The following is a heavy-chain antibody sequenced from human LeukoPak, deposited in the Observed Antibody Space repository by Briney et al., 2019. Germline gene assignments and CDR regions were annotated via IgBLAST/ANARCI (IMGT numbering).Heavy chain of an antibody. V-gene: IGHV3-23*01. Sequence: GTLRLSCAASGFTFSSYGMSWVRQAPGKGLEWVSAISGSGGSTYYADSVKGRFTISRENSKNTLYLQMNSLRAEDTAVYYCARRAGAYSHPYDYWGQGTLVTVSS. D-gene: IGHD4/OR15-4a*01. CDR1: GFTFSSYG. CDR3: ARRAGAYSHPYDY. J-gene: IGHJ4*02. CDR2: ISGSGGST.